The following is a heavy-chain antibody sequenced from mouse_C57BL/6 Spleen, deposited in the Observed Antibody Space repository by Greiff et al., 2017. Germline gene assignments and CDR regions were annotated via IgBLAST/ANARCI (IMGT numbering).Heavy chain of an antibody. CDR1: GYTFTSYT. CDR3: ARPFTTVVEDYAMDY. D-gene: IGHD1-1*01. V-gene: IGHV1-4*01. CDR2: INPSSGYT. J-gene: IGHJ4*01. Sequence: QVQLQQSGAELARPGASVKMSCKASGYTFTSYTMHWVKQRPGQGLEWIGYINPSSGYTKYNQKFKDKATLTADKASSTAYMQLSSLTSEDSAVYYCARPFTTVVEDYAMDYWGQGTSVTVSS.